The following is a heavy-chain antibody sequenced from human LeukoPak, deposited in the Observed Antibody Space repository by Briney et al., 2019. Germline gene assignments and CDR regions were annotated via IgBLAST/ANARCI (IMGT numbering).Heavy chain of an antibody. D-gene: IGHD3-9*01. CDR2: ITSSSAYI. CDR3: ARVLRDYYFDF. Sequence: TGGSLRLSCAASGLTLSKYVMNWVRQAPGKGLEWVSSITSSSAYIYHADSVKGRFTISRDNAKNSLDLQMNSLRAEDTAVYYCARVLRDYYFDFWGQGTLVTVSS. V-gene: IGHV3-21*01. CDR1: GLTLSKYV. J-gene: IGHJ4*02.